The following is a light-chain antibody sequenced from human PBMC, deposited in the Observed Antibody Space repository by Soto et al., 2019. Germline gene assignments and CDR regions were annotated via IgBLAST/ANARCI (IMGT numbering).Light chain of an antibody. Sequence: QSVLTQPPSASGTPGQRVIISCSGTSANIGNNFVCWYQHLPGMAPKLLIYSTDQRPSGVPDRFSGSKSGTSASQAISGLRSEDEADYYCVAWDDSLSGLVFGTGTKVTVL. J-gene: IGLJ1*01. V-gene: IGLV1-47*02. CDR2: STD. CDR1: SANIGNNF. CDR3: VAWDDSLSGLV.